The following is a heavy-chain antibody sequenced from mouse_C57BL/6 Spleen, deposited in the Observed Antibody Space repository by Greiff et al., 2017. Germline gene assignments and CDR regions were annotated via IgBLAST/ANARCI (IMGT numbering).Heavy chain of an antibody. J-gene: IGHJ2*01. CDR1: GYAFSSSW. CDR2: IYPGDGDT. D-gene: IGHD1-1*02. CDR3: ARVGGYYFDY. Sequence: VQLLQSGPELVKPGASVKISCKASGYAFSSSWMNWVKQRPGKGLEWIGRIYPGDGDTNYNGKFKGKATLTADKSSSTAYMQLSSLTSEDSAVYFCARVGGYYFDYWGQGTTLTVSS. V-gene: IGHV1-82*01.